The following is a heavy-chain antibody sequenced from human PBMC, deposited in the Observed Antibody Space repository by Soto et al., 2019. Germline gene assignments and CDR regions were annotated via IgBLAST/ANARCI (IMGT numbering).Heavy chain of an antibody. Sequence: GGSLRLSCVASGFTFSSYWMHWVRQAPGKGLVWVSRINSDGSSTSYADSVKGRFTISRDNAKNTLYLQMNSLRAEDMAVYYCARDYPWNYDLDYWGQGALVPVSP. D-gene: IGHD1-7*01. V-gene: IGHV3-74*01. CDR3: ARDYPWNYDLDY. J-gene: IGHJ4*02. CDR2: INSDGSST. CDR1: GFTFSSYW.